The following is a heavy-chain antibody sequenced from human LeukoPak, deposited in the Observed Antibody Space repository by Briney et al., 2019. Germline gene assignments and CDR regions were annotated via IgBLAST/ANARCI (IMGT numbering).Heavy chain of an antibody. Sequence: ASVKVSCKASGYSFSVNYLHWVRQAPGQGLEWMGWINPNSGGTNYAQKFQGRVTMTRDTSISTAYMGLSRLRSDDTAVYYCARAQDGYYDILTGYYRDTYYYYGMDVWGQGTAVTVSS. D-gene: IGHD3-9*01. V-gene: IGHV1-2*02. CDR1: GYSFSVNY. J-gene: IGHJ6*02. CDR2: INPNSGGT. CDR3: ARAQDGYYDILTGYYRDTYYYYGMDV.